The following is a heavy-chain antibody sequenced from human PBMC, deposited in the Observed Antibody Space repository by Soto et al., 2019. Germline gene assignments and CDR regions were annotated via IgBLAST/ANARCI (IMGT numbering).Heavy chain of an antibody. Sequence: NPSETLSLTCTVSGVSVSSGGYYWSWIRQHPGKGLQWIGNIYYSGSTNYNPSLKSRIIISLDTSKNQFSLNLSSVTAADTAVYFCARYRISGSWSKFDYWGQGTLVTVSS. J-gene: IGHJ4*02. CDR2: IYYSGST. D-gene: IGHD6-13*01. CDR3: ARYRISGSWSKFDY. V-gene: IGHV4-31*03. CDR1: GVSVSSGGYY.